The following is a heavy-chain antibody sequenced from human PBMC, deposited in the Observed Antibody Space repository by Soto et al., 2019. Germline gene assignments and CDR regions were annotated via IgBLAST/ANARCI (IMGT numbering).Heavy chain of an antibody. Sequence: PSETLSLTCTVSGGSISSYYWSWIRQPPGKGLEWIGYIYYSGSTNYNPSLKSRVTISVDKSKNQFSLKLSSVTAADTAVYYCAGTAGYGDYEHAFDIWGQGTMVTVSS. J-gene: IGHJ3*02. V-gene: IGHV4-59*12. CDR1: GGSISSYY. CDR2: IYYSGST. D-gene: IGHD4-17*01. CDR3: AGTAGYGDYEHAFDI.